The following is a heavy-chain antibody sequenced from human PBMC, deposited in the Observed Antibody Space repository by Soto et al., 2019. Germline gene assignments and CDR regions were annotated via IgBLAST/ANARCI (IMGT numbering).Heavy chain of an antibody. Sequence: QGQLVQSGAEVKKPGASVKVSCKSSGYTFTNHYVHWVRQAPGQGLEWMGWINPNNGGTNYAQKFQGWVTMTRATSISTVYMELSRLTSDDTAVYYCARDMKEGDLLFHYGLDVWGQGTTVIVSS. V-gene: IGHV1-2*04. J-gene: IGHJ6*02. D-gene: IGHD1-26*01. CDR2: INPNNGGT. CDR3: ARDMKEGDLLFHYGLDV. CDR1: GYTFTNHY.